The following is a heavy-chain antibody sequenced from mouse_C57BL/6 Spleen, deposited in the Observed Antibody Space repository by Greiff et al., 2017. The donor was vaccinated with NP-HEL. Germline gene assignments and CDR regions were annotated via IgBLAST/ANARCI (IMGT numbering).Heavy chain of an antibody. CDR2: IYPGDGDT. CDR3: ARKDYDVSAMDY. D-gene: IGHD2-4*01. CDR1: GYAFSSSW. Sequence: VKLQESGPELVKPGASVKISCKASGYAFSSSWMNWVKQRPGKGLEWIGRIYPGDGDTNYNGKFKGKATLTADKSSSTAYMQLSSLTSEDSAVYFCARKDYDVSAMDYWGQGTSVTVSS. V-gene: IGHV1-82*01. J-gene: IGHJ4*01.